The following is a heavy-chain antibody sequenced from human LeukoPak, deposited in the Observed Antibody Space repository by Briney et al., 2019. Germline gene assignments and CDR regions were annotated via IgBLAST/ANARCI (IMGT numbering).Heavy chain of an antibody. Sequence: PGGSLRLSCAASGFTFSDYYMSWIRQAPGKGLEWVASMKQDGSEIYYVNSVKGRFTISRDNAQNSLYLQMNTLSAEDTALYYCARERNYALDYWGQGTLVTVSS. CDR1: GFTFSDYY. V-gene: IGHV3-7*01. CDR2: MKQDGSEI. CDR3: ARERNYALDY. D-gene: IGHD1-7*01. J-gene: IGHJ4*02.